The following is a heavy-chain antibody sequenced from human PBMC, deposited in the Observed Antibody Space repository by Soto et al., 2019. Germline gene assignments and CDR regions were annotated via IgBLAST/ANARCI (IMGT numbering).Heavy chain of an antibody. J-gene: IGHJ4*02. CDR1: GLTFNTYW. Sequence: EVQVVESGGGLVQPGESLRLSCAASGLTFNTYWMTWVRQPPGKGLEWVANINPDGSVKYSVDSLKGRFTISRDNAKNSLYLQMNSLRAEDTAVYYCASARDYFFDYWGQGTLVTVSS. CDR2: INPDGSVK. D-gene: IGHD2-21*01. V-gene: IGHV3-7*01. CDR3: ASARDYFFDY.